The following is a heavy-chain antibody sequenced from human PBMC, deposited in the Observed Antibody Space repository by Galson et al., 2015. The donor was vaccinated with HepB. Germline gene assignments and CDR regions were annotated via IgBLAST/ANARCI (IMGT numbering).Heavy chain of an antibody. CDR3: ARGGVATIGGPTFDN. Sequence: SVKVSCKASGYTFTTYGVSWVRQAPGQGLEWMGRISAYNGNTDYAQRFQGRVTMTTATFTSTAYMELRSLRSDDTAIYYCARGGVATIGGPTFDNWGQGTLVTVSS. V-gene: IGHV1-18*01. D-gene: IGHD5-24*01. J-gene: IGHJ4*02. CDR2: ISAYNGNT. CDR1: GYTFTTYG.